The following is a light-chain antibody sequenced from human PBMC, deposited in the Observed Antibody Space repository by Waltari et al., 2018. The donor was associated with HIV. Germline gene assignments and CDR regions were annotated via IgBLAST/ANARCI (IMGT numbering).Light chain of an antibody. Sequence: SYVLTQPPSVSVAPGQTARTTCGGNNIGSNTVHWYQQKPGHAPVLVVNDAGDRPSGIPERFVGSKAGNTATLTISRGEAGEEADYYWQMGGRRSDQGVFGGGTKLTVL. CDR3: QMGGRRSDQGV. J-gene: IGLJ3*02. CDR1: NIGSNT. V-gene: IGLV3-21*02. CDR2: DAG.